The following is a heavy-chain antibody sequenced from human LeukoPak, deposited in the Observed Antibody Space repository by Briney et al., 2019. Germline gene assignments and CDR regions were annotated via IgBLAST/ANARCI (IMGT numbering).Heavy chain of an antibody. J-gene: IGHJ6*03. CDR1: GFTFSSYG. V-gene: IGHV3-30*18. Sequence: GGSLRLSCAASGFTFSSYGMHWVRQAPGKGLEWVAVISYDGSNKYYADSVKGRFTISRDNSKNTLYLQMNSLRAEDTAVYYCAKGKIGTSFYYYYYMDVWGKGTTVTVSS. D-gene: IGHD2-2*01. CDR2: ISYDGSNK. CDR3: AKGKIGTSFYYYYYMDV.